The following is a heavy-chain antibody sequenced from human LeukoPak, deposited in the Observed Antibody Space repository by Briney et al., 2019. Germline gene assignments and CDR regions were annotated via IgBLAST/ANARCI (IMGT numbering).Heavy chain of an antibody. D-gene: IGHD3-22*01. Sequence: SETLSLTCTVSGGSMSNSRYYWGWIRRPPGKGLEWIGSIYYTGTTYYNPSLKSRVTISVDASKNLFSLKLSSVTAADTAVYYCARPAGDSSGYYYFDYWGQGTLVTVSS. J-gene: IGHJ4*02. CDR3: ARPAGDSSGYYYFDY. CDR1: GGSMSNSRYY. V-gene: IGHV4-39*01. CDR2: IYYTGTT.